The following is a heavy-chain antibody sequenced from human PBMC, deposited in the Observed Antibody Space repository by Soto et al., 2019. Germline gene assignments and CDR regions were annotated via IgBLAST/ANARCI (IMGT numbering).Heavy chain of an antibody. CDR2: ISSTGSTK. V-gene: IGHV3-48*03. CDR3: AIDYSGSGTYYF. J-gene: IGHJ4*02. D-gene: IGHD3-10*01. Sequence: PGGSLRLSCAASGITFRNFEMNWVRQAPGKGLEWVSYISSTGSTKYYADSVKGRFTISRDNVKNSLYLQMESLRAEDTAVYYCAIDYSGSGTYYFWGQGTLVTVSS. CDR1: GITFRNFE.